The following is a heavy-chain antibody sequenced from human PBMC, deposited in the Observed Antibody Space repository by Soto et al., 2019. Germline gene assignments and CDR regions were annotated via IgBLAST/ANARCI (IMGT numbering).Heavy chain of an antibody. Sequence: LRLSCAASGFTFSSYWMHWVRQVPGKGLVWVSRINSDGRITTYADPVKGRFTISRDNAKNTLYLQMNSLRAEDTSLYYCARDLGRYDDSVTGWGQGTLVALSS. CDR2: INSDGRIT. V-gene: IGHV3-74*01. J-gene: IGHJ4*02. CDR1: GFTFSSYW. D-gene: IGHD3-9*01. CDR3: ARDLGRYDDSVTG.